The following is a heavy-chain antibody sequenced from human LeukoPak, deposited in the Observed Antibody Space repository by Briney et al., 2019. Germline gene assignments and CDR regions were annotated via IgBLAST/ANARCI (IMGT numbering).Heavy chain of an antibody. CDR2: IYPGDSDT. J-gene: IGHJ3*02. D-gene: IGHD6-19*01. CDR1: GYSFTSYW. V-gene: IGHV5-51*01. CDR3: ARFLSSGPTNGAFDI. Sequence: GESLKISCKGSGYSFTSYWIGWVRQMPGKGLEWMGIIYPGDSDTRYSPSFQGQVTISADKSISTAYLQWSSLKASDTAMYYCARFLSSGPTNGAFDIWGQGTMVTVSS.